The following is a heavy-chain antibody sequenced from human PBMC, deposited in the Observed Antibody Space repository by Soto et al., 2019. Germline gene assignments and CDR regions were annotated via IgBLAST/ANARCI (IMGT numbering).Heavy chain of an antibody. J-gene: IGHJ4*02. CDR1: GFTFTSFG. CDR2: VSYDGIDE. CDR3: XXXXXXXXXXXPDY. Sequence: QVHLVESGGGVVQPGRSLRLSCAASGFTFTSFGIHWVRQXXXXXXXWVAVVSYDGIDENYADSVKGRFSISRDNSKXXXXXXXXXXXXXXXXXXXXXXXXXXXXXXXPDYWGQGTLVTVSS. V-gene: IGHV3-30*03.